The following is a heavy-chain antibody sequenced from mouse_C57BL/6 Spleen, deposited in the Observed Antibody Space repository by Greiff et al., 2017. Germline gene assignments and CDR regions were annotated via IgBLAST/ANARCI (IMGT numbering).Heavy chain of an antibody. CDR3: ARRAYGSSYRYFDY. Sequence: VQLQQPGAELVMPGASVKLSCKASGYTFTSYWMHWVKQRPGQGLEWIGEIDPSDSYTNYNQKFKGKSTLTVDKSSSTAYMQLSSLTSEDSAVYYCARRAYGSSYRYFDYWGQGTTLTVSS. D-gene: IGHD1-1*01. CDR2: IDPSDSYT. J-gene: IGHJ2*01. CDR1: GYTFTSYW. V-gene: IGHV1-69*01.